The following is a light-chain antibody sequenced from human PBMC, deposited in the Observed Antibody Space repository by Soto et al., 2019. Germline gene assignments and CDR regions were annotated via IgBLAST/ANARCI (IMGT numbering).Light chain of an antibody. Sequence: QSALTQPPSASGSPGQSVTISCTGTSSDVGGYNYVSWYQQHPGKAPKLMIYEVSKRPSGVPDRFSGSKSGNTASLTVSGLQAEDEADYYCSSYAYSNFVVFGGVTKVTVL. J-gene: IGLJ2*01. CDR1: SSDVGGYNY. CDR3: SSYAYSNFVV. CDR2: EVS. V-gene: IGLV2-8*01.